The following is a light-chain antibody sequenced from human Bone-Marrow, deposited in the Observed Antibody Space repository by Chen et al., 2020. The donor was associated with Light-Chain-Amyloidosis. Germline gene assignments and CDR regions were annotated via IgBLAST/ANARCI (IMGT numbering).Light chain of an antibody. Sequence: NFMLTQPHSVSEPPGKTVSIPCPRRSCSIATNYVQWYQQRPGSSPTTVIYEDDQRPSGVPDRFSGSIDRSSNSASLTISGLKTEDEADYYCQSYQGSSQGVYGGGTKLTVL. CDR3: QSYQGSSQGV. CDR2: EDD. CDR1: SCSIATNY. J-gene: IGLJ3*02. V-gene: IGLV6-57*01.